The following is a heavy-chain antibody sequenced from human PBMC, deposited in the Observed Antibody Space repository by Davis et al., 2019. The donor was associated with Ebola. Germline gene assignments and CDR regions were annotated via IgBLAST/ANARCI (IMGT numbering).Heavy chain of an antibody. V-gene: IGHV4-34*01. CDR1: GGSSSGYY. J-gene: IGHJ6*02. CDR2: INHSGST. Sequence: MPSETLSLTCAVYGGSSSGYYWSWIRQPPGKGLEWIGEINHSGSTNYNPSLKSRVTISVDTSKNQFSLKLSSVTAADTAVYYCARQAAIYYYYGMDVWGQGTTVTVSS. D-gene: IGHD2-2*01. CDR3: ARQAAIYYYYGMDV.